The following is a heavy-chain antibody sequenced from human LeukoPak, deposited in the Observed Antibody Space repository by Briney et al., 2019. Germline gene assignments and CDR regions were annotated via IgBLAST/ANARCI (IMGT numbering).Heavy chain of an antibody. D-gene: IGHD6-19*01. Sequence: GGSLRLSCAASGFTFSTYGMTWVRQAPGKGLEWVSAIGGSGYSTYYADSVKGRFTISRDNAENSLYLQMNSLRAEDTAVYYCARGSIAVAGTCDYWGQGTLVTVSS. CDR1: GFTFSTYG. V-gene: IGHV3-23*01. CDR2: IGGSGYST. J-gene: IGHJ4*02. CDR3: ARGSIAVAGTCDY.